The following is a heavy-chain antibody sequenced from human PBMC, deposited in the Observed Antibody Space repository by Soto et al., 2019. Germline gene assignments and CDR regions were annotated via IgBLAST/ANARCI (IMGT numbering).Heavy chain of an antibody. CDR3: ARMGDFWSGPGELDP. CDR1: GGSISSSSYY. J-gene: IGHJ5*02. CDR2: VYYNGFT. D-gene: IGHD3-3*01. Sequence: QLQLRESGPGLVKPSETLSLTCTVSGGSISSSSYYWAWNRQSPGKGLEWIGSVYYNGFTYYNPSLMIRVTISVDTSKNQFSLKLTSVTAADTAVYYCARMGDFWSGPGELDPWGQGTLVTVSS. V-gene: IGHV4-39*01.